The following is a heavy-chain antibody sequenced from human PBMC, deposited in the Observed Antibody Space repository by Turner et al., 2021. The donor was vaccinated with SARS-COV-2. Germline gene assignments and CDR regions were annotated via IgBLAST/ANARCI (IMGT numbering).Heavy chain of an antibody. Sequence: QVPLVESGGGVVQPGRSLRLSCAASGFTFITYGMHWVRQAPGKGLEWVAVIWYDGSDKYYADSVKGRFTISRDNSKNTLYLQMNNLRAEDTAVYYCARSTVTTPPDYWGQGTLVTVSS. CDR2: IWYDGSDK. CDR1: GFTFITYG. J-gene: IGHJ4*02. CDR3: ARSTVTTPPDY. D-gene: IGHD4-17*01. V-gene: IGHV3-33*01.